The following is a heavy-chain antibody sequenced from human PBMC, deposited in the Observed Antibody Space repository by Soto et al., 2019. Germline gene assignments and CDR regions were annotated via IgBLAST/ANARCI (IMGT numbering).Heavy chain of an antibody. Sequence: GGSLRLSCGASGFTFRDHYMDWVRQAPGEGLEWVGRIRNKANSYTTEYAASVKGRFTISRDDSKMSVYLEMNSLKSEDTAVYFCAREFGTGSYDFDYWGQGTLVTVSS. J-gene: IGHJ4*02. V-gene: IGHV3-72*01. CDR3: AREFGTGSYDFDY. CDR2: IRNKANSYTT. CDR1: GFTFRDHY. D-gene: IGHD1-26*01.